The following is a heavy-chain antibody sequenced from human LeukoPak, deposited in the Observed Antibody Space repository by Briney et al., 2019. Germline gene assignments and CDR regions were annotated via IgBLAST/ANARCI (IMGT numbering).Heavy chain of an antibody. V-gene: IGHV3-33*01. CDR2: IWYDGSNR. CDR3: ARVGSSSWYWYDY. Sequence: GGSLRLSCAASGFTFSSYGMHWVRQAPGKGLEWVAVIWYDGSNRYYADSVKGRFTISRDNSKNTLYLQMNSLRAEDTAVYYCARVGSSSWYWYDYWGQGTLVTVSS. J-gene: IGHJ4*02. CDR1: GFTFSSYG. D-gene: IGHD6-13*01.